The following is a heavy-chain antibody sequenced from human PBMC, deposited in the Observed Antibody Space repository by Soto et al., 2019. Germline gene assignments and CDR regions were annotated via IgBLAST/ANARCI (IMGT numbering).Heavy chain of an antibody. CDR2: IKQDGSEK. V-gene: IGHV3-7*01. CDR3: ARGMVYDTADIIRYYYYGMDV. CDR1: GFTFSTYW. Sequence: GGSLRLSCAVSGFTFSTYWMSWVRQAPGKGLEWVANIKQDGSEKYYVDSVKGRFTISRDNAKNSLYLLMNSLRAEDTAVYYCARGMVYDTADIIRYYYYGMDVWGQGTTVTVSS. D-gene: IGHD2-8*01. J-gene: IGHJ6*02.